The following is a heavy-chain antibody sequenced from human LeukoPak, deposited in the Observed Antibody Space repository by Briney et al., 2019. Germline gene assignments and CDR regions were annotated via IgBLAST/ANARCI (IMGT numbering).Heavy chain of an antibody. CDR1: GYTFSGFY. D-gene: IGHD5-12*01. J-gene: IGHJ6*03. CDR2: INPNSGVT. CDR3: AKDRYGDYEAPFHYYMDA. V-gene: IGHV1-2*02. Sequence: GASVKVSCKASGYTFSGFYIHRVRQAPGQGLEWMGWINPNSGVTNYAQKLQGRVTITRGTSIDTAYMQLSRLRSDDTAVYYCAKDRYGDYEAPFHYYMDAWGRGTTVTVSS.